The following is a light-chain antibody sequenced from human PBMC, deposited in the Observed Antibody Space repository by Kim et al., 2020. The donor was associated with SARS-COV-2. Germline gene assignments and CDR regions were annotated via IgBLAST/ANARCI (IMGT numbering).Light chain of an antibody. CDR1: QSIRSY. J-gene: IGKJ3*01. Sequence: AIRMTQSPSSLSASTGDRVTITCRASQSIRSYLAWYQQKPGKAPKLLIYAASALQSGVPSRFSGSGSGTDFTLTISGLQSEDFATYYCQQYYIYQFPFGAGTKVDTK. V-gene: IGKV1-8*01. CDR3: QQYYIYQFP. CDR2: AAS.